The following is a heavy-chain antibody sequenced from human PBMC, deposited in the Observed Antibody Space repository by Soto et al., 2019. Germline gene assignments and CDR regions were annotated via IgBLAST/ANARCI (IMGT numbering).Heavy chain of an antibody. CDR1: GFSLSTSGVG. CDR2: IYWNDDR. D-gene: IGHD5-12*01. CDR3: AHMGDSGYDFDY. V-gene: IGHV2-5*01. Sequence: SGPTLVNPTQTLTLTCTFSGFSLSTSGVGVGWTRQPPGKALEWLALIYWNDDRRYSPSLKSRLTVTKDTSKNQVVLTMSSMDPVDTATYFCAHMGDSGYDFDYWGQGTLVTVSS. J-gene: IGHJ4*02.